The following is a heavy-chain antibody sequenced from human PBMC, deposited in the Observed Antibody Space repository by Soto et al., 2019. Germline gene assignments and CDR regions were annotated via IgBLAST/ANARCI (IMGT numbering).Heavy chain of an antibody. CDR1: GFPFSSYA. CDR3: AKDRLDSGSSCFDQ. CDR2: ISGSGGST. J-gene: IGHJ4*02. D-gene: IGHD1-26*01. Sequence: SLRLSCAASGFPFSSYAMNWVLQAPGKGLEWVSAISGSGGSTFFADSVKGRFTIFRDNSKSTLYLQMNSLRAEDTAVYYCAKDRLDSGSSCFDQWGQGTLVTVSS. V-gene: IGHV3-23*01.